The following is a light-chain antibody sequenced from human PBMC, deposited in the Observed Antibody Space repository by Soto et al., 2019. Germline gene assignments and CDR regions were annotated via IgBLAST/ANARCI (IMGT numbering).Light chain of an antibody. CDR2: GTS. V-gene: IGKV3-20*01. CDR3: LPYGSSIT. Sequence: SNSPVTVSLSPGERATLSCRASQSVPRSYLAWYQQKPGQAPRLLIYGTSSRATGIPDRFSGSGSGTDFTLTISRLEPEDFAVFYGLPYGSSITFAEGTRLEI. J-gene: IGKJ5*01. CDR1: QSVPRSY.